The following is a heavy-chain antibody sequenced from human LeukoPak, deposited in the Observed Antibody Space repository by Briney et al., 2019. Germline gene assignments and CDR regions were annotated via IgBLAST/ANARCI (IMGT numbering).Heavy chain of an antibody. CDR3: ARKEWVPYYFDS. D-gene: IGHD3-3*01. Sequence: SETLSLTCTVSGGSISSYYWSWIRQPPGKGLEWIGYIYYSGSTNYNPSLKSRVTMSVDTSKNQFSLKLSSVTAADTAVYYCARKEWVPYYFDSWGQGVLVTVSS. J-gene: IGHJ4*02. V-gene: IGHV4-59*12. CDR2: IYYSGST. CDR1: GGSISSYY.